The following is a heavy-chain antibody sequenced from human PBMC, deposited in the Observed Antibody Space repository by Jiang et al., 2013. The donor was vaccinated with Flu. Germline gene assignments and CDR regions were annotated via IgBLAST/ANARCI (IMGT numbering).Heavy chain of an antibody. CDR3: ATGAYLGMGDWYFDL. V-gene: IGHV1-24*01. CDR2: FDPEDGET. J-gene: IGHJ2*01. CDR1: GYSFTSYA. D-gene: IGHD6-13*01. Sequence: GAEVKKPGESLKISCKGSGYSFTSYAISWVRQAPGKGLEWMGGFDPEDGETIYAQKFQGRVTMTEDTSTDTAYMELSSLRSEDTAVYYCATGAYLGMGDWYFDLWGRGTLVTVSS.